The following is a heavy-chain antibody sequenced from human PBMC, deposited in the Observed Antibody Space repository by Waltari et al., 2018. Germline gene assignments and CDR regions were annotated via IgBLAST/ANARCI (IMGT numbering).Heavy chain of an antibody. CDR2: VSAYNGNT. V-gene: IGHV1-18*01. J-gene: IGHJ6*02. CDR3: AREWFGELPPYYYYGMDV. CDR1: GYTFTSYG. Sequence: QVQLVQSGAEVKKPGASVKVSCKASGYTFTSYGISWVRQAPGQGLEWMGWVSAYNGNTNYAQKPQGRVTMTTDTSTSTAYMELRSLRSDDTAVYYCAREWFGELPPYYYYGMDVWGQGTTVTVSS. D-gene: IGHD3-10*01.